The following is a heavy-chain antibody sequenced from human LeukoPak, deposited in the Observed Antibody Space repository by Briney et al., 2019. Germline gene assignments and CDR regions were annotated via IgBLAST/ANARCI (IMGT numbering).Heavy chain of an antibody. CDR3: ARASGGYQLPFAFDI. CDR1: GGSISSGSYY. Sequence: PSETLSLTCTVSGGSISSGSYYWSWIRQPAGKGLEWIGRIYTSGSTNYNPSLKSRVTISVDTSKNQFSLKLSSVTAADTAVYYCARASGGYQLPFAFDIWGQGTMVTVSS. D-gene: IGHD2-2*01. V-gene: IGHV4-61*02. CDR2: IYTSGST. J-gene: IGHJ3*02.